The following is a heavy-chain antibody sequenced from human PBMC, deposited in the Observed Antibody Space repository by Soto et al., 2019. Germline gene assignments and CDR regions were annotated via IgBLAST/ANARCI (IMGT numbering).Heavy chain of an antibody. V-gene: IGHV4-31*03. D-gene: IGHD6-13*01. CDR3: ARALWQHGDKNFDY. J-gene: IGHJ4*02. CDR2: IYYSGST. Sequence: PSETLSLTCTVSGGSISSGGYYWSWIRQHPGKGLEWIGYIYYSGSTYYNPSLKSRVTISVDTSKNQFSLKLSSVTAADTAVYYCARALWQHGDKNFDYWGQGTLVTVSS. CDR1: GGSISSGGYY.